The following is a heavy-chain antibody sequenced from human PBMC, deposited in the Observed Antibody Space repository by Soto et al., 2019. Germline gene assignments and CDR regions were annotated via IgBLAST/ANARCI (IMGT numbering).Heavy chain of an antibody. CDR1: GFTFSSYA. J-gene: IGHJ4*02. CDR2: ISGSGGST. CDR3: ANASYPYCSSTSCYFDY. D-gene: IGHD2-2*01. V-gene: IGHV3-23*01. Sequence: GGSLRLSCAASGFTFSSYAMSWVRQAPGKGLEWVSAISGSGGSTYYADSVKGRFTISRDNSKNTLYLQMNSLRAEDTAVYYSANASYPYCSSTSCYFDYWGQGTLVTVSS.